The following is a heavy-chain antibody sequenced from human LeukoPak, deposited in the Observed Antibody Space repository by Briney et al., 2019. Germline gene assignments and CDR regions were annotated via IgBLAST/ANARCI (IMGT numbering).Heavy chain of an antibody. CDR1: GFTFSSHD. CDR3: ARGGPGYYLDY. Sequence: GGSLRLSCAASGFTFSSHDMHWVRQATGKGLEWVPTIGTAGDTYYLGSVKGRFTISRENAKNSLYLQMNILKAGDTAVYYCARGGPGYYLDYWGQGTLVTVSP. J-gene: IGHJ4*02. CDR2: IGTAGDT. V-gene: IGHV3-13*01.